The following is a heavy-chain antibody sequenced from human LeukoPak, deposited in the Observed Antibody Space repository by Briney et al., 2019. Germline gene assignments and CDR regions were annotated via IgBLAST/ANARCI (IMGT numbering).Heavy chain of an antibody. V-gene: IGHV3-21*04. CDR3: AKDLRIFGVVLPDGCFDY. D-gene: IGHD3-3*01. CDR1: GFTFSSYS. CDR2: ISSSSSYI. J-gene: IGHJ4*02. Sequence: GGSLRLSCAASGFTFSSYSMNWVRQAPGKGLEWVSSISSSSSYIYYADSVKGRFTISRDNAKNSLYLQMNSLRAEDTAVYYCAKDLRIFGVVLPDGCFDYWGQGTLVTVSS.